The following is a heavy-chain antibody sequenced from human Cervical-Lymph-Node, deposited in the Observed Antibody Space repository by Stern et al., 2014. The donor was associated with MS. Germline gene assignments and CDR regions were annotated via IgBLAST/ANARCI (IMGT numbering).Heavy chain of an antibody. D-gene: IGHD6-19*01. CDR1: GFTFSAYA. CDR2: ISGITGGS. CDR3: AKDVGSSAWYAWWHFDL. J-gene: IGHJ2*01. V-gene: IGHV3-23*01. Sequence: EVQLLESGGGLVQPGGSLRLSCAASGFTFSAYAMSWVRQPPGKGLEWVSTISGITGGSYYADSVKGRFTISRDNSKNTLYLQMNSLRAEDTAVYYCAKDVGSSAWYAWWHFDLWGRGTLVSVS.